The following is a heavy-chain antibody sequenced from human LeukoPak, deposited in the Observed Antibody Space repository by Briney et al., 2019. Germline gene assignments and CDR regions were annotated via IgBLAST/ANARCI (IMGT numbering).Heavy chain of an antibody. CDR1: GFTFSDYY. J-gene: IGHJ3*02. CDR3: ARVVYRYGYAFDI. Sequence: KPGGSLRLSCAASGFTFSDYYMSWIRQAPGKGLEWVSFITGSSRSINYADSVKGRFTISRDNAKSSMYLQMNSLRAEDTAVYFCARVVYRYGYAFDIWGQGTEVTVSS. CDR2: ITGSSRSI. V-gene: IGHV3-11*06. D-gene: IGHD5-18*01.